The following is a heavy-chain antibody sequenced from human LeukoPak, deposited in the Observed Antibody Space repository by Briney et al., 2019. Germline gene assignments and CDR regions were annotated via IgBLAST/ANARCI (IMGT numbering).Heavy chain of an antibody. Sequence: SETLSLTCAAYGGSFSGYYWSWIRQPPGKGLEWIGEINHSGSTNYNPSLKSRVTISVDTSKNQFSLKLSSVTAADTAVYYCARGGYCSSTSCYTNWFDPWGQGTLVTVSS. CDR2: INHSGST. CDR1: GGSFSGYY. D-gene: IGHD2-2*01. V-gene: IGHV4-34*01. CDR3: ARGGYCSSTSCYTNWFDP. J-gene: IGHJ5*02.